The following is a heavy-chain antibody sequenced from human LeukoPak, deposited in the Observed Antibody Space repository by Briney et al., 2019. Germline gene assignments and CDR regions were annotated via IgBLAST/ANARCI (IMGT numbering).Heavy chain of an antibody. Sequence: ASVKVSCKASGYTFTGYYMHWVRQAPRQGLEWMGWINPNSGGTNYAQKFQGRVTMTRDTSISTAYMELSRLRSDDTAVYYCARDTGYSSGWSSYYYYYMDVWGKGTTVTISS. J-gene: IGHJ6*03. D-gene: IGHD6-19*01. CDR2: INPNSGGT. V-gene: IGHV1-2*02. CDR1: GYTFTGYY. CDR3: ARDTGYSSGWSSYYYYYMDV.